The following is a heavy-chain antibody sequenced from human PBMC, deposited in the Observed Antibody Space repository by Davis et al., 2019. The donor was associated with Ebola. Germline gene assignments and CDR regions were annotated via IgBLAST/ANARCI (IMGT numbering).Heavy chain of an antibody. V-gene: IGHV3-53*01. CDR1: GLTVSSHY. D-gene: IGHD2-15*01. J-gene: IGHJ4*02. Sequence: GESLKISCAASGLTVSSHYMSWVRQPPGTGLEWVSTFYSGGSTFYADSVKGRFTISRDNSKNTLYLQMNSLRAEDTAVYYCVGYCSGANCYSLHWGQGILVTVSS. CDR2: FYSGGST. CDR3: VGYCSGANCYSLH.